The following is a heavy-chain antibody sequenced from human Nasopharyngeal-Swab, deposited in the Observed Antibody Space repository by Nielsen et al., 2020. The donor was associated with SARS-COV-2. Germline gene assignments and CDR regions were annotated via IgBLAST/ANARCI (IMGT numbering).Heavy chain of an antibody. CDR3: ARDDGGLGDY. Sequence: GESLKISCTGSGYTFSNYAISWVRQAPGKGLEWAAAISYDGNTKYYADSAKGRFTISRDSAKNALYLEMNSLRPEDTAVYFCARDDGGLGDYWGQGTLVTVSS. V-gene: IGHV3-30*03. CDR1: GYTFSNYA. J-gene: IGHJ4*02. CDR2: ISYDGNTK. D-gene: IGHD3-10*01.